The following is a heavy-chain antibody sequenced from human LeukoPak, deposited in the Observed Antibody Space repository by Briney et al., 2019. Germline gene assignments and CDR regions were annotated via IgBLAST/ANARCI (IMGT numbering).Heavy chain of an antibody. J-gene: IGHJ3*02. V-gene: IGHV4-39*07. CDR2: IYYSGST. Sequence: SETLSLTCTVSGGSISSSSYYWGWIRQPPGRGLEWIGSIYYSGSTYYNPSLKSRVTISVDTSKNQFSLKLSSVTAADTAVYYCARSRVLWGRAGAFDIWGQGTMVTVSS. CDR3: ARSRVLWGRAGAFDI. D-gene: IGHD3-16*01. CDR1: GGSISSSSYY.